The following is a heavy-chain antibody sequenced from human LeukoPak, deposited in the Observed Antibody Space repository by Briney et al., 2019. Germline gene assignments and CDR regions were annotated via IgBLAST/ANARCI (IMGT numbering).Heavy chain of an antibody. CDR2: IIPIFSTA. CDR3: ARIAGGSGWTYYMDV. J-gene: IGHJ6*03. V-gene: IGHV1-69*05. Sequence: SVKVSCKASGGTFSSYAISWVRQAPGQGLEWMGGIIPIFSTANYAQKFQGRVTITTDESTSTAYMELSSLRSEDTAVYYCARIAGGSGWTYYMDVWGKGTTVTVSS. D-gene: IGHD6-19*01. CDR1: GGTFSSYA.